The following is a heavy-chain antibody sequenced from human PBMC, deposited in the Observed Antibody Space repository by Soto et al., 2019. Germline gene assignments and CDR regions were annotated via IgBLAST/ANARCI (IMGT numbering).Heavy chain of an antibody. CDR1: GFIFSSYW. J-gene: IGHJ3*02. CDR2: INIDGSRI. V-gene: IGHV3-74*01. CDR3: ASSTYGSGGDDAFDI. D-gene: IGHD3-10*01. Sequence: GGSLRLSYEASGFIFSSYWMHWVRQAPGKGLVWVSRINIDGSRISYADSVKGRCTISRDDAKNTLYMEVNSLRAEDTAVYYCASSTYGSGGDDAFDIWGQGTMVTVSS.